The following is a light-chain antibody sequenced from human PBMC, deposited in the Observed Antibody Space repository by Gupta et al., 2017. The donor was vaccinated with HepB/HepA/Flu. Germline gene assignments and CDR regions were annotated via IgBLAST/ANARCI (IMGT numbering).Light chain of an antibody. Sequence: QSVLTQPPSASGTPGQRVTISCSGSSSNIGSNTVNWYQQLPGTAPKLLIYSNNQRASGVPGRFSGSKAGTSTSLAISGLQSEDEADYYCAAWDDSLNGLLFGGGTKLTVL. CDR3: AAWDDSLNGLL. CDR1: SSNIGSNT. CDR2: SNN. V-gene: IGLV1-44*01. J-gene: IGLJ2*01.